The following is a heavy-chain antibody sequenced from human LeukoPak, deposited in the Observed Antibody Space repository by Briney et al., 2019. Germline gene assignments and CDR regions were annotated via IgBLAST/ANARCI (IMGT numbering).Heavy chain of an antibody. Sequence: ASVKVSCKASVYTFTSYGISWVRQAPGQGLEWRGWINPNSGGTNYAQKFQGRVTMTRDTSISTAYMALSRLRSDDTAVYYCARSMVRGVIIPNYWGQGTLVTVSS. CDR2: INPNSGGT. V-gene: IGHV1-2*02. D-gene: IGHD3-10*01. J-gene: IGHJ4*02. CDR1: VYTFTSYG. CDR3: ARSMVRGVIIPNY.